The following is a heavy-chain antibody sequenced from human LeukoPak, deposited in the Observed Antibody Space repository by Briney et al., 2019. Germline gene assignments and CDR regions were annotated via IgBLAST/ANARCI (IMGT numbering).Heavy chain of an antibody. CDR2: IYSNGST. J-gene: IGHJ4*02. D-gene: IGHD3-10*01. Sequence: PSETLSLTCAVSGGSISSGGYSWRWIRQPPGKRLEWIGHIYSNGSTSNNPSLKSRVTISGDTSKNQFSLKLSSLTAADTAVYYCARAEYYYGSGSFDLWGQGTLVTVSS. CDR1: GGSISSGGYS. CDR3: ARAEYYYGSGSFDL. V-gene: IGHV4-30-4*07.